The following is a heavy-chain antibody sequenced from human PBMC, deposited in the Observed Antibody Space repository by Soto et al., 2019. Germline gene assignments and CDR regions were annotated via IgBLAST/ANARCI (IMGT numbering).Heavy chain of an antibody. V-gene: IGHV1-2*02. D-gene: IGHD3-9*01. CDR1: GYIFTGYH. CDR2: INPNSGDT. Sequence: ASVKVSCKASGYIFTGYHIHWVRQAPGRGLEWMGWINPNSGDTEYAQNFQGRVTMTRDTSFNLVYMEMSGLMSDDTDVYYCARDARGTRVFDEMDIWGKGTMLTASS. CDR3: ARDARGTRVFDEMDI. J-gene: IGHJ6*04.